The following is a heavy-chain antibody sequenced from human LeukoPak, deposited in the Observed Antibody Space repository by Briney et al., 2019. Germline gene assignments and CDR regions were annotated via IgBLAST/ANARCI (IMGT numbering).Heavy chain of an antibody. J-gene: IGHJ4*02. Sequence: SETLSLTCTVSGGSISSYYWSWIRQPPGKGLEWIGYIYYSGSTNYNPSLKSRVTISVDTSKNQFSLKLSSVTAADTAVYYCARATVTTTKYFDYWGQGTLVTVSS. D-gene: IGHD4-17*01. CDR3: ARATVTTTKYFDY. CDR2: IYYSGST. V-gene: IGHV4-59*01. CDR1: GGSISSYY.